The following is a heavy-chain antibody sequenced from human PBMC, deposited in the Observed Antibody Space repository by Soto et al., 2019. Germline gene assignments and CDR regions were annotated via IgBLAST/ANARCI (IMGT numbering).Heavy chain of an antibody. CDR1: GYSFTVYH. J-gene: IGHJ4*02. Sequence: ASVKVSCKASGYSFTVYHMHWVRQAPGQGLEWMGWINTDSGGTKYAQKFEGRVTMSRDTSINTAYMELSSLRSEDTAVYYCARSIVVVTALDYWGQGTLVTVSS. CDR2: INTDSGGT. D-gene: IGHD2-21*02. V-gene: IGHV1-2*02. CDR3: ARSIVVVTALDY.